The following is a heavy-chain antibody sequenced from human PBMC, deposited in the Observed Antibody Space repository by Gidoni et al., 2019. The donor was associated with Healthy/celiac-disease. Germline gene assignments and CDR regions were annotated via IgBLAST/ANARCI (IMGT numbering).Heavy chain of an antibody. CDR3: ARGLGLGAARRFDP. V-gene: IGHV4-34*01. J-gene: IGHJ5*02. CDR2: IKHSGST. D-gene: IGHD6-13*01. CDR1: GGSFSGYY. Sequence: QVQLQQWGAGLLKPSETLSLTCAVYGGSFSGYYWSWIRQPPGKGLEWIGEIKHSGSTNYNPSLKSRVTISVDTSKNQFSLKLSSVTAADTAVYYCARGLGLGAARRFDPWGQGTLVTVSS.